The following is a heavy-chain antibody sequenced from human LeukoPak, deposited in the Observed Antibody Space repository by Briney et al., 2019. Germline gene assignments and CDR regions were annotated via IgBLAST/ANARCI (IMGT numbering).Heavy chain of an antibody. CDR1: RFTFTNYD. Sequence: GGSLRLSCAASRFTFTNYDMHWVRQAPGKGLEWVALISYDGSNKYYADSVKGRFTISRDNSKNTLYLQMNNLRAEDTAVYYCAKDLDNYYGSGSYSPFDYGGQGTLVTVSS. V-gene: IGHV3-30*18. CDR2: ISYDGSNK. J-gene: IGHJ4*02. CDR3: AKDLDNYYGSGSYSPFDY. D-gene: IGHD3-10*01.